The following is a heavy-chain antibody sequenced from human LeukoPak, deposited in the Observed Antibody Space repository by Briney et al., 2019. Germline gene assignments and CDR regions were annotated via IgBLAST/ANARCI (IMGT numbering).Heavy chain of an antibody. Sequence: ASVKVSCKASGGTFSSYAISWVRQAPGQGLEWMGRIIPILGIANYAQKFQGRVTITADKSTSTAYMELSSLRSEDTAVYYCAREDDSSGYITVYFDYWGQGTLVTVSS. CDR3: AREDDSSGYITVYFDY. D-gene: IGHD3-22*01. CDR2: IIPILGIA. V-gene: IGHV1-69*04. J-gene: IGHJ4*02. CDR1: GGTFSSYA.